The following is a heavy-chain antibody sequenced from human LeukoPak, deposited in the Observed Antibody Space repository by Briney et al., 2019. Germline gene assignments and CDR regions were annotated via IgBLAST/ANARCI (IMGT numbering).Heavy chain of an antibody. CDR2: ISYDGSNK. CDR3: ARDTLDY. CDR1: GFTFSSYA. V-gene: IGHV3-30-3*01. Sequence: GGSLRLSCAASGFTFSSYAMHWVRQAPGKGLEWVAVISYDGSNKYYADSVKGRFTISRDNAKNSLYLQMNSLRAEDTAVYYCARDTLDYWGQGTLVTVSS. J-gene: IGHJ4*02.